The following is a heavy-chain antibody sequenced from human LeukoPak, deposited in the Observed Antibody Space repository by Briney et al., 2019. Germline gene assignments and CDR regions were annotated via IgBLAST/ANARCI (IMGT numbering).Heavy chain of an antibody. J-gene: IGHJ3*02. CDR3: VRGEKASSGRTAFDI. CDR2: IYYSGSA. CDR1: GGSFSGYY. Sequence: SETLSLTCAVYGGSFSGYYWGWIRQPPGMGLEWLGNIYYSGSAYYNPSLKSRVTISIDTSKVQFSLKVRSVTAADTAVYYCVRGEKASSGRTAFDIWGQGTLVTVSS. V-gene: IGHV4-34*01. D-gene: IGHD6-19*01.